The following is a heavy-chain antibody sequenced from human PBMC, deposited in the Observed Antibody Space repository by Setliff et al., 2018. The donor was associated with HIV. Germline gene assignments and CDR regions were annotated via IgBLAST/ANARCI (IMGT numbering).Heavy chain of an antibody. CDR2: IYYSGTT. CDR1: GASIDSGDHY. CDR3: ARSPGFWYFDL. J-gene: IGHJ2*01. Sequence: SETLSLTCTVSGASIDSGDHYWTWIRQPPGKGLEWIGYIYYSGTTYYNSSLKSRVTISLHTSKNQFSLKLSSVTAADTAVYYCARSPGFWYFDLWGPGTLVTVSS. V-gene: IGHV4-30-4*02.